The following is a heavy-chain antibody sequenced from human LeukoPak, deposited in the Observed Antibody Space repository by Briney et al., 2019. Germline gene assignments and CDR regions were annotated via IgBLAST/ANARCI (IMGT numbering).Heavy chain of an antibody. CDR1: GSSITAYY. V-gene: IGHV4-59*01. CDR3: ARGVCCSGGTCYSVYWLDP. CDR2: GHYSGNT. D-gene: IGHD2-15*01. J-gene: IGHJ5*02. Sequence: SETLSLTCTVSGSSITAYYWSWIRQPPGKGLEWIGYGHYSGNTKYSSSLRSRVTTSVDTSRSQFSLKLNSVTAADTAVYYCARGVCCSGGTCYSVYWLDPLGQGTLVTVSS.